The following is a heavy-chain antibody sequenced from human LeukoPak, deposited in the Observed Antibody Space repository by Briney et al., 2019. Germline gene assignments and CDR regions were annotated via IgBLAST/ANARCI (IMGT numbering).Heavy chain of an antibody. CDR2: INSDGSST. CDR1: GFTFSSYW. J-gene: IGHJ6*02. D-gene: IGHD6-13*01. Sequence: PGGSLRLSCAASGFTFSSYWMHWVRQAPGKGLVWVSRINSDGSSTSYADSVKSRFTISRDNAKNTLYLQMNSLRAEDTAVYYCAREGVWRQQLVDYYYGMDVWGQGTTVTVSS. CDR3: AREGVWRQQLVDYYYGMDV. V-gene: IGHV3-74*01.